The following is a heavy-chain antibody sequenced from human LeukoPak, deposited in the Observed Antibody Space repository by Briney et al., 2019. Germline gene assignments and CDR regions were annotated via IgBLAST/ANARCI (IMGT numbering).Heavy chain of an antibody. CDR1: GFTFSSYG. Sequence: PGGSLRLSCAASGFTFSSYGMHWVRQAPGKGLEWVAVISYDGSNKYYADSVKGRFTISRDNSKNTLYLQMNSLRAEDTAVYYCAKGRNYDFWSGYHRGSYYYYYGMDVWGQGTTVTVSS. CDR3: AKGRNYDFWSGYHRGSYYYYYGMDV. J-gene: IGHJ6*02. CDR2: ISYDGSNK. D-gene: IGHD3-3*01. V-gene: IGHV3-30*18.